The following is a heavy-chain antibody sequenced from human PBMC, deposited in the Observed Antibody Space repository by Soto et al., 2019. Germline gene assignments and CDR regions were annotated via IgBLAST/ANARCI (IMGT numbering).Heavy chain of an antibody. CDR2: IDPSDSYT. J-gene: IGHJ6*02. CDR1: GYSFTSYW. V-gene: IGHV5-10-1*01. Sequence: PGESLKISCKGSGYSFTSYWISWVRQMPGKGLEWMGRIDPSDSYTNYSPSFQGHVTISADKSISTAYLQWSSLKASDTAMYYCARRLVRGVHYYYYGMDVWGQGTTVTVSS. D-gene: IGHD3-10*01. CDR3: ARRLVRGVHYYYYGMDV.